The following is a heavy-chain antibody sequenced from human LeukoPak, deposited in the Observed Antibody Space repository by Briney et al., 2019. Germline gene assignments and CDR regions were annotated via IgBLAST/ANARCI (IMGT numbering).Heavy chain of an antibody. J-gene: IGHJ5*02. CDR1: GGSISSSPYY. CDR2: IYYSGTT. Sequence: SETLSLTCTVSGGSISSSPYYWGWIRQPPGKGLEWIGSIYYSGTTHYNPSLESRVTISVDTSKNQFPLKLASVTAADTAIYYCAKGAGGFSYYNWFDPWGQGTLVTVSS. CDR3: AKGAGGFSYYNWFDP. D-gene: IGHD5-18*01. V-gene: IGHV4-39*06.